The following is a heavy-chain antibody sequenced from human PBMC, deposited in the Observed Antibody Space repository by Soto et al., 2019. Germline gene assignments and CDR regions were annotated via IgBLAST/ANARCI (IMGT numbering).Heavy chain of an antibody. D-gene: IGHD2-15*01. V-gene: IGHV4-4*02. CDR1: GGSISSSNW. Sequence: PSETLSLTCAVSGGSISSSNWWSWVRQPPGKGLEWIGEIYHSGSTNYNPSLKSRVTISVDKSKNQFSLKLSSVTAADTAVYYCARSLGRLGYCSGASCPPQGYFDYWGQGTLVTVSS. CDR2: IYHSGST. CDR3: ARSLGRLGYCSGASCPPQGYFDY. J-gene: IGHJ4*02.